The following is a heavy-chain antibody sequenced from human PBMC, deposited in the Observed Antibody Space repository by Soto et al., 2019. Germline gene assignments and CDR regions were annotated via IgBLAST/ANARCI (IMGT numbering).Heavy chain of an antibody. CDR3: ARDRGCSGGSCYYPNYCYYMDV. V-gene: IGHV1-3*01. CDR2: INAGNGNT. J-gene: IGHJ6*03. D-gene: IGHD2-15*01. Sequence: QVQLVQSGAEVKKPGASVKVSCKASGYTFTSYAMHWVRQAPGQRLEWMGWINAGNGNTKYSQKFQGRVTITRDTSASTAYMELSSLRSEDTAVYYCARDRGCSGGSCYYPNYCYYMDVWGKGTTVTVSS. CDR1: GYTFTSYA.